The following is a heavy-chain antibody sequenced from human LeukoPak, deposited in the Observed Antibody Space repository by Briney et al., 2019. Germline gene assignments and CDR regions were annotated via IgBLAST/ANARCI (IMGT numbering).Heavy chain of an antibody. V-gene: IGHV3-21*01. D-gene: IGHD2-15*01. CDR2: ISSSNNYM. CDR3: ARYHSGGWYYFDY. CDR1: GFTFSSYS. Sequence: PGGSLRLSCAASGFTFSSYSMNWVRQAPGKGLEWVSSISSSNNYMYYADSVKGRFTISRDNAKNPLYLQMNSLRAEDTAVYYCARYHSGGWYYFDYWGQGTLVTVSS. J-gene: IGHJ4*02.